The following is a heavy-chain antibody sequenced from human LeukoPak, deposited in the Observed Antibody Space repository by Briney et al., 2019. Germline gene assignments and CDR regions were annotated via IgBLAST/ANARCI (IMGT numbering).Heavy chain of an antibody. CDR3: ARQGSSSWYAGIDAFDI. CDR2: INPSGGST. Sequence: WASVKVSCKASGYTFTSYYMRWVRQAPGQGLEWMGIINPSGGSTSYAQKFQGRVTMTRDTSTSTVYMELSSLRSEDTAVYYCARQGSSSWYAGIDAFDIWGQGTMVTVSS. J-gene: IGHJ3*02. CDR1: GYTFTSYY. D-gene: IGHD6-13*01. V-gene: IGHV1-46*01.